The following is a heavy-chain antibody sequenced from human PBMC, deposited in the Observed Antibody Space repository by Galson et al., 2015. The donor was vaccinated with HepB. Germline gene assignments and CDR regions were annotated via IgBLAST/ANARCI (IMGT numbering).Heavy chain of an antibody. CDR3: AKGGGLYYYYYGMDV. D-gene: IGHD2-15*01. CDR2: ISWDGGST. Sequence: SLRLSCAASGFTFDDYTMHWVRQAPGKGLEWVSLISWDGGSTYYADSVKGRFTISRDNSKNSLYLQMNSLRTEDTALYYCAKGGGLYYYYYGMDVWGQGTTVTVSS. J-gene: IGHJ6*02. CDR1: GFTFDDYT. V-gene: IGHV3-43*01.